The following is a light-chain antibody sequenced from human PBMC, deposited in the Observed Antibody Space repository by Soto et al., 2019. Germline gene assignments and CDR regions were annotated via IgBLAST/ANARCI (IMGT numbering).Light chain of an antibody. V-gene: IGLV2-14*01. CDR1: SSDVGGYNY. J-gene: IGLJ1*01. Sequence: QSALTQPASVSGSPGQSITISCTGTSSDVGGYNYVSWYQQHPDKAPKLMIYVVSNRPSGVSNRFSGSKSGNTASLTISGLQAEDEADYYCSSYTRSDTPHVFGTGTKLTVL. CDR3: SSYTRSDTPHV. CDR2: VVS.